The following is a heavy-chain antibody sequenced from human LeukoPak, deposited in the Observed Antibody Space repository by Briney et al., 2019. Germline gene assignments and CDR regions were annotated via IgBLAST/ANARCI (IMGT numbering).Heavy chain of an antibody. Sequence: GGSLRLSCAASGFTFSSYAMSWVRQAPGKGLEYVSAISSNGATTYYADSVKGRFTISRDNSKNTLYFQMSSLRPEDTAVYYCVKIVMAGGYFDYWGQGTLVTVSS. CDR3: VKIVMAGGYFDY. D-gene: IGHD3-16*01. J-gene: IGHJ4*02. V-gene: IGHV3-64*05. CDR2: ISSNGATT. CDR1: GFTFSSYA.